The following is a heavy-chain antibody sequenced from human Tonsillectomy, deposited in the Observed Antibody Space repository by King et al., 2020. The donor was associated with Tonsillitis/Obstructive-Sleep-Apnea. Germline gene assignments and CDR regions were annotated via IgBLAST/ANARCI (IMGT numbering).Heavy chain of an antibody. CDR1: GYTFTRYY. CDR2: INPSDGST. D-gene: IGHD3-16*02. Sequence: QLVQSGAEVKKPGASVKVSCKASGYTFTRYYIHWVRQAPGQGLECMGIINPSDGSTTDAVKFQGRFTMTRDTSTSTGYMGWSSLRSEDTAVYYCARDDVIGRYLDYWGQGTLVTVSS. J-gene: IGHJ4*02. V-gene: IGHV1-46*01. CDR3: ARDDVIGRYLDY.